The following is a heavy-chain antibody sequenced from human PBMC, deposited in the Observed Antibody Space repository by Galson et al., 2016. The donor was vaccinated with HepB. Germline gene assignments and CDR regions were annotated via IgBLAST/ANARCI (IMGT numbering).Heavy chain of an antibody. CDR1: GFTFSSYA. J-gene: IGHJ4*02. Sequence: SLRLSCATSGFTFSSYAMSWVRQAPGKGLEWDSSISGTGGSSYHADSVRGRFTISRDNSKNTLFLQMNSLRAADTAVYYCAKAKWNPEFDYWGQGTLVTVSS. CDR2: ISGTGGSS. CDR3: AKAKWNPEFDY. D-gene: IGHD1-1*01. V-gene: IGHV3-23*01.